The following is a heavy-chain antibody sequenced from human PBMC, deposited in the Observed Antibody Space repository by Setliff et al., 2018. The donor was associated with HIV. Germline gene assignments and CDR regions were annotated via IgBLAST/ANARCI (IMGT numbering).Heavy chain of an antibody. CDR3: ARSSPYGDPDQVAWYFDL. V-gene: IGHV4-39*01. J-gene: IGHJ2*01. CDR1: GGSISSSSYY. D-gene: IGHD4-17*01. CDR2: IYYGGTT. Sequence: PSETLSLTCTASGGSISSSSYYWGWIRQSPGKGLEWIGTIYYGGTTYYNPPLKSRVTISVDTSKKQFSLKLRSVTAADTAVYYCARSSPYGDPDQVAWYFDLWGRGTLVTVSS.